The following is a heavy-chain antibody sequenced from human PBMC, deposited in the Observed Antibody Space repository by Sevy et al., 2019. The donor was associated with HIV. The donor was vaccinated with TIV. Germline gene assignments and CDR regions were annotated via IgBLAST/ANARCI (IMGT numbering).Heavy chain of an antibody. J-gene: IGHJ1*01. CDR3: ARLDSIAAAGTPHLQH. Sequence: GESLKNSCKGSGYSFTSYWIGWVRQMPGKGLEWMGIIYPGDSDTRYSPSFQGQVTISADKSISTAYLQWSSLKASDTAMCYCARLDSIAAAGTPHLQHRGQGTLVTVSS. D-gene: IGHD6-13*01. V-gene: IGHV5-51*01. CDR2: IYPGDSDT. CDR1: GYSFTSYW.